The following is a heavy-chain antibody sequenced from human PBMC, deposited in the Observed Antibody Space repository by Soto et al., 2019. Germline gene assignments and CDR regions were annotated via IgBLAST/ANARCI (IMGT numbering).Heavy chain of an antibody. V-gene: IGHV3-21*01. CDR3: AKIQLGYDPFDT. Sequence: EVQLVESGGGLVKPGGSLRLSCAASGFTFSSYSMNWVRQAPGKGLEWVSSISSSSSYIYYADSVKGRFTISRDNAKNYLNLKMNSLRAEDRVLIYGAKIQLGYDPFDTWAQGTRVTV. CDR1: GFTFSSYS. CDR2: ISSSSSYI. J-gene: IGHJ3*02. D-gene: IGHD6-6*01.